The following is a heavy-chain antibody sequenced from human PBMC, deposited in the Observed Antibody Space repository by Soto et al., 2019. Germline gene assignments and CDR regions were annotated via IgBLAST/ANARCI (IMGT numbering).Heavy chain of an antibody. V-gene: IGHV4-39*07. CDR2: IYYSGST. D-gene: IGHD4-17*01. Sequence: SETLSLTCTVSGGSIGSSSYYWGWIRQPPGKGLEWIGSIYYSGSTYYNPSLKSRVTISLDTSKNHLSLKLSSVTAADTAVYYCARSEATVLDYWGQGTLVTVSS. J-gene: IGHJ4*02. CDR1: GGSIGSSSYY. CDR3: ARSEATVLDY.